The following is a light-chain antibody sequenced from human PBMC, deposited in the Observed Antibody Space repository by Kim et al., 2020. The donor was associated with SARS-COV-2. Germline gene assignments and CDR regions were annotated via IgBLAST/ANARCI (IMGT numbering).Light chain of an antibody. CDR1: QSLVYSDGKTY. Sequence: DVVMTQSPLSLPVTLGQPASISCRSSQSLVYSDGKTYLHWFQQRPGQSPRRLIYKVSNRDSGVPDRFSGSGSGTDFTLKISRVEAEDVGVYYCMQGTHWPPYTFGQGTKLEI. V-gene: IGKV2-30*01. CDR3: MQGTHWPPYT. CDR2: KVS. J-gene: IGKJ2*01.